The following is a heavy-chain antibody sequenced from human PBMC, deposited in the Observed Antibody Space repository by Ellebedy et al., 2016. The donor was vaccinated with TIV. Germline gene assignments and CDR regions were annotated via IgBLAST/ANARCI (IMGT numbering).Heavy chain of an antibody. CDR3: AKYSSSWYGDGDFDY. Sequence: PGGSLRLSCAASGFTFSSYSMNWVRQAPGKGLEWVSYISSSSSTIYYADSVKGRFTISRDNAKNSLYLQMNSLRAEDTAVYYCAKYSSSWYGDGDFDYWGQGTLVTVSS. CDR1: GFTFSSYS. J-gene: IGHJ4*02. D-gene: IGHD6-13*01. CDR2: ISSSSSTI. V-gene: IGHV3-48*01.